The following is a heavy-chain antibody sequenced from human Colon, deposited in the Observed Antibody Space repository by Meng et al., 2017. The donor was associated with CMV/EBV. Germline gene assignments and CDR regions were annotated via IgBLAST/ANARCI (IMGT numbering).Heavy chain of an antibody. D-gene: IGHD5-12*01. CDR3: AKGLWATDFHSAET. Sequence: GESLKISCAASGFTFSSYGMSWVRQVPGKGLEWVANIKQDGSRKYYVDAVKGRFTISRDNAKNSLYLQMNSLRAEDTALYYCAKGLWATDFHSAETWGQGTLVTVSS. CDR1: GFTFSSYG. CDR2: IKQDGSRK. J-gene: IGHJ5*02. V-gene: IGHV3-7*03.